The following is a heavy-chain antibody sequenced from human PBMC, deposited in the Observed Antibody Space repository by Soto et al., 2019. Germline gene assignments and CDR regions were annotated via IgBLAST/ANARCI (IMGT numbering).Heavy chain of an antibody. Sequence: GGSLRLSCAASGFTFSSYWMSWVRQAPGKGLEWVANIKQDGSEKYYVDSVKGRFTISRDNAKNSLYLQMNSLRAEDTAVYYCARDRGYSYGFIGLKSGYYYYGMDVWGQGTTVTVSS. CDR2: IKQDGSEK. D-gene: IGHD5-18*01. J-gene: IGHJ6*02. V-gene: IGHV3-7*05. CDR3: ARDRGYSYGFIGLKSGYYYYGMDV. CDR1: GFTFSSYW.